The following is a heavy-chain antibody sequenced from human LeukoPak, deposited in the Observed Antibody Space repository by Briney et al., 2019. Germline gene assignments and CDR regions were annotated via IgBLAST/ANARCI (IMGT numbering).Heavy chain of an antibody. D-gene: IGHD2-2*01. CDR3: AREFIEYQPYLDY. CDR1: GYTFTSYG. V-gene: IGHV1-46*03. J-gene: IGHJ4*02. CDR2: INPSGGST. Sequence: ASVKVSCKASGYTFTSYGISWVRQAPGQGLEWMGIINPSGGSTSYAQKFQGRVTMTRDTSTSTVYMELSSLRSEDTAVYYCAREFIEYQPYLDYWGQGTLVTVSS.